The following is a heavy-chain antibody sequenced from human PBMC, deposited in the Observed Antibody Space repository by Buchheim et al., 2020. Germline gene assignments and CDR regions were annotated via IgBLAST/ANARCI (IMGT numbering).Heavy chain of an antibody. Sequence: VQLVESGGGVVQPGGSLRLSCAASGFTFSSYWMSWVRQAPGKGLEWVANIKQDGSEKYYVDSVKGRFTISRDNAKNSLYLQMNSLRAEDTAVYYCASGGKVLRYFDWLLSPFDYWGQGTL. CDR2: IKQDGSEK. J-gene: IGHJ4*02. CDR1: GFTFSSYW. CDR3: ASGGKVLRYFDWLLSPFDY. D-gene: IGHD3-9*01. V-gene: IGHV3-7*01.